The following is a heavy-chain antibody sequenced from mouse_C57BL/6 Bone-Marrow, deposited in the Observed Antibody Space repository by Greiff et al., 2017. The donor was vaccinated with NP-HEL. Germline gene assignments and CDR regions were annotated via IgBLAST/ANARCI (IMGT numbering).Heavy chain of an antibody. J-gene: IGHJ2*01. CDR1: GFNIKDYY. D-gene: IGHD1-1*01. V-gene: IGHV14-2*01. Sequence: EVQLQQSGAELVKPGASVKLSCTASGFNIKDYYMHWVKQRTEQGLEWIGRIDPEDGETKYAPKFQGKATITADTSTNTAYLQLSSLTSEDTAVYYCALEPLTTVVGYYFDYWGQGTTLTVSS. CDR3: ALEPLTTVVGYYFDY. CDR2: IDPEDGET.